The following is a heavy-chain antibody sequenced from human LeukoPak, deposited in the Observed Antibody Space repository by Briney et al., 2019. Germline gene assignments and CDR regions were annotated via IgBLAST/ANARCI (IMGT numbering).Heavy chain of an antibody. J-gene: IGHJ4*02. D-gene: IGHD5-24*01. CDR1: GFTFTNYA. CDR2: ISGNGDFT. V-gene: IGHV3-23*01. Sequence: GGSLRLSCAASGFTFTNYAMSWVRQAPGKGLEWVSDISGNGDFTYYADSVKGRFTISRDKSKNTLYLQMNSLRAEDTAVYYCAKDGARDGYNYPDYWGQGALVTVSS. CDR3: AKDGARDGYNYPDY.